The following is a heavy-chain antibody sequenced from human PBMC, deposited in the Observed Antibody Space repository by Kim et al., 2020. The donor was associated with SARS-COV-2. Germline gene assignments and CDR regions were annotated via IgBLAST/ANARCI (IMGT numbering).Heavy chain of an antibody. CDR2: ISAYNGNT. V-gene: IGHV1-18*01. D-gene: IGHD2-2*02. Sequence: ASVKVSCKASGYTFTSYGISWVRQAPGQGLDWMGWISAYNGNTNYAQKLQGRVTMTTDTSTSTAYMELRSLRSDDTAVYYCARDKSKEYCSSTSCYTGFDYWGQGTLVTVSS. CDR3: ARDKSKEYCSSTSCYTGFDY. CDR1: GYTFTSYG. J-gene: IGHJ4*02.